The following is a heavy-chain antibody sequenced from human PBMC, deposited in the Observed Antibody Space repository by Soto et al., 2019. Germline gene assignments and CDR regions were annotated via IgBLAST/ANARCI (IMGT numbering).Heavy chain of an antibody. CDR3: ARCGIFGRDSDWFDP. CDR1: GGSISSYY. CDR2: IYYSGST. J-gene: IGHJ5*02. Sequence: PSETLSLTCTVSGGSISSYYWSWIRQPPGKGLEWIGYIYYSGSTNYNPSLKSRVTISVDTSKNQFSLKLSSVTAADTAVYYCARCGIFGRDSDWFDPWGPGTLVTVSS. D-gene: IGHD3-3*01. V-gene: IGHV4-59*01.